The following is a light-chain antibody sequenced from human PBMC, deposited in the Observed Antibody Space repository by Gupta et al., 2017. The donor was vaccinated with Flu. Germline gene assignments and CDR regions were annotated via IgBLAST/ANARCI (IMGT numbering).Light chain of an antibody. V-gene: IGLV1-40*01. CDR1: SSNIGAGFD. J-gene: IGLJ2*01. Sequence: QSVLTQPPSVSGAPGQRVTISCTGSSSNIGAGFDVNWYQQLPETAPKLLIYGNSNRPSGVSDRFSGSKSGTSASLAITGLQAEDEADFYCQSYDSGLSGSDVVFGGGTKLTVL. CDR3: QSYDSGLSGSDVV. CDR2: GNS.